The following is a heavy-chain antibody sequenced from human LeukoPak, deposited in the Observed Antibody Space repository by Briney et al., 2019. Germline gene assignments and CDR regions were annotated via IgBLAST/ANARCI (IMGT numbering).Heavy chain of an antibody. D-gene: IGHD2/OR15-2a*01. Sequence: GGSLRLSCTASGFTFSAYAMHWVRQAPGKGLEWVAVISYDETNYYYAESVKGRFSISRDDSKNTLVLQMNSLTTEDTGVYYCAKGRPGGSDPLSDHGGPGTLVSVSS. V-gene: IGHV3-30*04. CDR2: ISYDETNY. J-gene: IGHJ1*01. CDR1: GFTFSAYA. CDR3: AKGRPGGSDPLSDH.